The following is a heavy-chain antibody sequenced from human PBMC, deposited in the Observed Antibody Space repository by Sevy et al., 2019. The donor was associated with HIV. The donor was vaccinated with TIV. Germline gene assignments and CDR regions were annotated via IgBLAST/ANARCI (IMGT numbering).Heavy chain of an antibody. J-gene: IGHJ4*02. Sequence: ASVKVSCKASGYTFTSYGISWVRQAPGQGLEWMGWISAYYGNTNYAQKLQGRVTMTTDTSTSTAYMELRSLRSDDTAVYYCARDRPIVVVVAATTIFDYWGQGTLVTVSS. CDR2: ISAYYGNT. V-gene: IGHV1-18*01. CDR1: GYTFTSYG. D-gene: IGHD2-15*01. CDR3: ARDRPIVVVVAATTIFDY.